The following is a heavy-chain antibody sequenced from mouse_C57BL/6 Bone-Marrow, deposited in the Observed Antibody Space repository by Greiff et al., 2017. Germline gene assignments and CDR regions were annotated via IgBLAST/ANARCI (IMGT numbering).Heavy chain of an antibody. V-gene: IGHV6-3*01. J-gene: IGHJ4*01. D-gene: IGHD2-5*01. CDR1: GFTFSNYW. Sequence: EVKLEESGGGLVQPGGSMKLSCVASGFTFSNYWMNWVRQSPEKGLEWVAQIRLKSDNYATHYAESVKGRFTISRDDSKSSVYLQMNNLRAEDTGIYYCTGTSNFHYYAMDYWGQGTSVTVSS. CDR2: IRLKSDNYAT. CDR3: TGTSNFHYYAMDY.